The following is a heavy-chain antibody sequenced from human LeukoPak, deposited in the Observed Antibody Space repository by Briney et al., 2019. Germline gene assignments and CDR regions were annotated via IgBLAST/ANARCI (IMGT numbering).Heavy chain of an antibody. D-gene: IGHD3-16*02. CDR3: AREGYDYVWGSYRPFDY. CDR2: IYTSGST. J-gene: IGHJ4*02. CDR1: GGSISSYC. V-gene: IGHV4-4*07. Sequence: SETLSLTCTVSGGSISSYCWSWIRQPAGKGLEWIGRIYTSGSTNYNPSLKSRATMSVDTSKNQFSLKLSSVTAADTAVYYCAREGYDYVWGSYRPFDYWGQGTLVTVSS.